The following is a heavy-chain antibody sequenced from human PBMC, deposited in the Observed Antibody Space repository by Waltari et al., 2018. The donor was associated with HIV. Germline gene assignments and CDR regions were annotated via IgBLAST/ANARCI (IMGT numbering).Heavy chain of an antibody. Sequence: QVQLVESGGGVVQPGRSLRLSCAASGFTFSSYGMHWVRQAPGKGLEWLEVVWYDGKNKYCADSVKGRFTVSRDNSKNTLFLQMNSLRVDDTAVYYCARTPYDTSGYCFDYWGQGTLVTVSS. D-gene: IGHD3-22*01. CDR3: ARTPYDTSGYCFDY. J-gene: IGHJ4*02. CDR1: GFTFSSYG. V-gene: IGHV3-33*01. CDR2: VWYDGKNK.